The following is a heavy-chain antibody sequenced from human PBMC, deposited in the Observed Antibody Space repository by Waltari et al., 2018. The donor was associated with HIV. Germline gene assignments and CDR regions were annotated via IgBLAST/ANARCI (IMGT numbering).Heavy chain of an antibody. CDR2: ISSSGSTI. V-gene: IGHV3-48*03. CDR3: ARGPPFDF. CDR1: GFTFSSFE. Sequence: EVQLGESGGGLVQPGRSLRLSCAAYGFTFSSFEMNWVRQAPGKGLEWVSYISSSGSTIYYADSVKGRFTISRDNAKSSLYLQMNSLRAEDTALYYCARGPPFDFWGQGTLVTVSS. J-gene: IGHJ4*02.